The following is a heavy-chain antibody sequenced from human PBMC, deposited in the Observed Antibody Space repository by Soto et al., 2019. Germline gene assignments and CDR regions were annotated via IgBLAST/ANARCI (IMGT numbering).Heavy chain of an antibody. D-gene: IGHD1-26*01. V-gene: IGHV3-74*03. Sequence: PGGSLRLSCIASGFAFSNSWMYWVRQAPGEGLVWVSRMNSDGSRIEYADSVKGRFTISRDNAKNTLYLQMNSLRAEDTAIYYCAINSGWPGRMDVWGQGTTVTVSS. CDR1: GFAFSNSW. CDR3: AINSGWPGRMDV. CDR2: MNSDGSRI. J-gene: IGHJ6*02.